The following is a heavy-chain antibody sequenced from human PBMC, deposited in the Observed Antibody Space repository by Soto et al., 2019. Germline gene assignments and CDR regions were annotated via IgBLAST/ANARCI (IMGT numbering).Heavy chain of an antibody. V-gene: IGHV3-30*19. CDR2: ISYDGSNK. CDR3: ARSPRGYSYPYYFDY. D-gene: IGHD5-18*01. J-gene: IGHJ4*02. CDR1: GFTFSSYG. Sequence: QVQLVESGGGVVQPGRSLRLSCAASGFTFSSYGMHWVRQAPGKGLEWVAVISYDGSNKYYADSVKGRFTISRDNSKNTLYLQMNSLRAEDTAVYYCARSPRGYSYPYYFDYWGQGTLVTVSS.